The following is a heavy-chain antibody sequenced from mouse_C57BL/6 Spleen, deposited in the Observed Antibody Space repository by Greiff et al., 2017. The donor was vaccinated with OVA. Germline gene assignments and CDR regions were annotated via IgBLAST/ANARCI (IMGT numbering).Heavy chain of an antibody. CDR1: GYTFTSYW. CDR3: ARYPSPDGYYAMDY. J-gene: IGHJ4*01. Sequence: QVQLQQPGAELVRPGTSVKLSCKASGYTFTSYWMHWVKQRPGQGLEWIGVIDPSDSYTNYNQKFKGKATLTVDTSSSTAYMQLSRLTSEDSAVYYGARYPSPDGYYAMDYWGQGTSVTVSS. V-gene: IGHV1-59*01. D-gene: IGHD2-3*01. CDR2: IDPSDSYT.